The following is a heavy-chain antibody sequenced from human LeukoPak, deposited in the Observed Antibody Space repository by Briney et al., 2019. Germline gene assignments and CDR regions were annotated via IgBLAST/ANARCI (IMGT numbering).Heavy chain of an antibody. D-gene: IGHD4-23*01. V-gene: IGHV3-15*01. Sequence: GGSLRLSCAASGFTFTSAWMSRVRQAPGKGLEWVGRIKSRNDGGTVDYAAPVKGRFTISRDDSKNTLYVQMNSLRIEDTAVYYCITTTFYYGGKGYWGQGTLVTVSS. J-gene: IGHJ4*02. CDR2: IKSRNDGGTV. CDR3: ITTTFYYGGKGY. CDR1: GFTFTSAW.